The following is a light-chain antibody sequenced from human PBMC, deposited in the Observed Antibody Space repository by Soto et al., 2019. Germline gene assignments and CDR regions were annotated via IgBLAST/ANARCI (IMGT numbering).Light chain of an antibody. J-gene: IGKJ1*01. CDR2: KAS. CDR1: QTITNS. Sequence: DIQMTQSPSTLSASVGDRVTITCRGSQTITNSLAWYQQKPGKVPKLLIYKASTLESGVPSRFSGSGFGTEFTLTISSLQADDFATYYCQQYHSSLWTFGQGTKVEIK. CDR3: QQYHSSLWT. V-gene: IGKV1-5*03.